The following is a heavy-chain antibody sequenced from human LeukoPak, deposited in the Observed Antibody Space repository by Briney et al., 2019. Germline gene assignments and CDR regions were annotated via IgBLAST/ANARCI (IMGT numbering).Heavy chain of an antibody. CDR1: GFTFSSYA. Sequence: GGSLRLSCAASGFTFSSYAMSWVRQAPGKGLEWVSAISGSGGSTYYADSVKGRFTISRDNSKNTLYLQMNSLRAEDTAVYYCARDYGGSGTYDYYYYMDVWGKGTTVTVSS. CDR3: ARDYGGSGTYDYYYYMDV. V-gene: IGHV3-23*01. CDR2: ISGSGGST. D-gene: IGHD3-10*01. J-gene: IGHJ6*03.